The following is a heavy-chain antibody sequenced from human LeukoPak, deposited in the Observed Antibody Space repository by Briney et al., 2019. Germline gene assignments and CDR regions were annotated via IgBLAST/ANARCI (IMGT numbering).Heavy chain of an antibody. D-gene: IGHD4-11*01. CDR3: ARDRDYSFDY. CDR1: GFTFSSYT. CDR2: IGGSGSPI. V-gene: IGHV3-48*01. Sequence: GGSLRLSCAVSGFTFSSYTMNWIRQVPGKGLEWVSYIGGSGSPIYYADSVKGRFTISRDNAKNSLYLQVNSLRAEDTAVYYCARDRDYSFDYWGQGTLVTVSS. J-gene: IGHJ4*02.